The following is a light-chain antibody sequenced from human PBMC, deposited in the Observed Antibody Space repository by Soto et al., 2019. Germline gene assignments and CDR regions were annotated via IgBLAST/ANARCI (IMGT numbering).Light chain of an antibody. CDR2: EVS. CDR1: SSDVGKYNY. CDR3: SSYTGSSINTVV. V-gene: IGLV2-14*01. J-gene: IGLJ2*01. Sequence: QSVLTQPASVSGSPGQSITISCTGTSSDVGKYNYVSWYQQHPAKAPKLMIFEVSNWPSGVSNRFSGSKSGNTASLTISGLQAEDEAEYYCSSYTGSSINTVVFGGGTKVTVL.